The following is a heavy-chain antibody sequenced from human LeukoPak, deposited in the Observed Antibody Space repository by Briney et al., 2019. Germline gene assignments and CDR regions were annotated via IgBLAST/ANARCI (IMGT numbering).Heavy chain of an antibody. CDR3: ARYETIGVTTGDY. J-gene: IGHJ4*02. V-gene: IGHV3-21*06. CDR1: GFTFSGYS. D-gene: IGHD1-1*01. CDR2: IDREGTYT. Sequence: GGSLRLSCAASGFTFSGYSMNWVRQAPGKGLEWVSSIDREGTYTVYADSVKGRFTISRDNAKNSLYLQMNNLRAEDTAVHYCARYETIGVTTGDYWGRGTLVTVSS.